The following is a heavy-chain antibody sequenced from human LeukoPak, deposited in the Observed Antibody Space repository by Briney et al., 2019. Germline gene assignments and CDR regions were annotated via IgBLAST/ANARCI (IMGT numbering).Heavy chain of an antibody. V-gene: IGHV3-30*02. Sequence: GGSLRLSCAASGFTFSSYGMHWVRQAPGKGLEWVAFIRYDGSNKYYADSVKGRFTISRDNSKNTLYLQMNSLRAEDTAVYYCAKDLAGADIVVVPADLYYFDYWGQGTLVTVSS. CDR3: AKDLAGADIVVVPADLYYFDY. CDR2: IRYDGSNK. CDR1: GFTFSSYG. J-gene: IGHJ4*02. D-gene: IGHD2-2*01.